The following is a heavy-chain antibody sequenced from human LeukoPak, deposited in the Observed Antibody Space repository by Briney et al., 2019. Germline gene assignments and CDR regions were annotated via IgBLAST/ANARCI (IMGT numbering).Heavy chain of an antibody. CDR3: ARWSSDWENNYFDP. CDR2: IYHSGST. CDR1: GASISSGNYY. V-gene: IGHV4-30-2*01. D-gene: IGHD6-19*01. J-gene: IGHJ5*02. Sequence: SETLSLTCTVSGASISSGNYYWSWIRQPPGKGLEWIGYIYHSGSTYYNPSLKSRVTISVDRSKNQFSLKLSSVTAADTAVYYCARWSSDWENNYFDPWGQGILVTVSS.